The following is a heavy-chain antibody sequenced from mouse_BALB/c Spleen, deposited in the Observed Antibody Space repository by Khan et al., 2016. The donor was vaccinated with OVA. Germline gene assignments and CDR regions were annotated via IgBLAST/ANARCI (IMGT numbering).Heavy chain of an antibody. Sequence: EVQLQESGGGLVQPGGSLKLSCAASGFTFSSYGVSWVRQTPDKRLELVATINSNGGSTYYPDSVKGRFTISRDNAKNTLYLQMSSLKSEDTAMYYCARRARTINWGQGTTLTVSS. V-gene: IGHV5-6-3*01. D-gene: IGHD2-12*01. CDR3: ARRARTIN. CDR1: GFTFSSYG. CDR2: INSNGGST. J-gene: IGHJ2*01.